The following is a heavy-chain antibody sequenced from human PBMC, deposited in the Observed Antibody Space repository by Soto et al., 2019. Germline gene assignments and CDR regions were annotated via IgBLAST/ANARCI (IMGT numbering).Heavy chain of an antibody. CDR1: GFTFSSYA. Sequence: QVQLVESGGGVVQPGRSLRLSCAASGFTFSSYAMHWVRQAPGKGLEWVAVISYDGSNKYYADSVKGRFTISRDNSKNTLYLQMNSLRAEDTAVYYCAREVRYSYGWTNWFDPWGQGTLVTVSS. CDR3: AREVRYSYGWTNWFDP. CDR2: ISYDGSNK. D-gene: IGHD5-18*01. V-gene: IGHV3-30-3*01. J-gene: IGHJ5*02.